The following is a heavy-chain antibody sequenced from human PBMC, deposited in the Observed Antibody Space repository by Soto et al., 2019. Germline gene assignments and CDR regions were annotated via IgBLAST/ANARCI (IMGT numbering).Heavy chain of an antibody. D-gene: IGHD5-18*01. V-gene: IGHV1-69*13. J-gene: IGHJ6*02. Sequence: GASVKASCKASGGTFSSYAISWVRQAPGQGLEWMGGIIPIFGTANYAQKFQGRVTITADESTSTAYMELSSLRSEDTAVYYCARGLSVDTAMVSYYYYGMDVWGQGTTVTVSS. CDR2: IIPIFGTA. CDR3: ARGLSVDTAMVSYYYYGMDV. CDR1: GGTFSSYA.